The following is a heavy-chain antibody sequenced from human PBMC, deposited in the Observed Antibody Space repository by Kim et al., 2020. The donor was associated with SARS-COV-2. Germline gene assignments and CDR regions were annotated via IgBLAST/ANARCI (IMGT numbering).Heavy chain of an antibody. J-gene: IGHJ6*02. Sequence: KGGVTISVDTSKNQFSLKLSSVTAADTAVYYCARGLAARPGYYYYYGMDVWGQGTTVTVSS. CDR3: ARGLAARPGYYYYYGMDV. D-gene: IGHD6-6*01. V-gene: IGHV4-59*09.